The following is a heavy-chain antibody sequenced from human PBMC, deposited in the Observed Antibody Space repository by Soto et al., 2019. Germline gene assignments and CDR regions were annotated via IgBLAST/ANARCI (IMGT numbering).Heavy chain of an antibody. Sequence: EAQLVESGGGLVQPGGSLRLSCTASGFTFSDHYMDWVRQAPGKGLEWVARSRNKAQSFTTEYAPSVKGRFTISRDDSRNSLFLQMNSLKTEDTAVYYCARGYCTGGTCYGGDYWGQGTLVTVSS. CDR2: SRNKAQSFTT. D-gene: IGHD2-15*01. CDR1: GFTFSDHY. CDR3: ARGYCTGGTCYGGDY. V-gene: IGHV3-72*01. J-gene: IGHJ4*02.